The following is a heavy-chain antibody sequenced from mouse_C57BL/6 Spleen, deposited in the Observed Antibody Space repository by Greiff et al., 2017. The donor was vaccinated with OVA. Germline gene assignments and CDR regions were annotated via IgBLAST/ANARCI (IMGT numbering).Heavy chain of an antibody. CDR3: ARDRVGYGAMDY. V-gene: IGHV5-16*01. Sequence: EVKLMESEGGLVQPGSSMKLSCTASGFTFSDYYMAWVRQVPEKGLEWVANINYDGSSTYYLDSLKSRFIISRDNAKNILYLQMSSLKSEDTATYYCARDRVGYGAMDYWGQGTSVTVSS. CDR1: GFTFSDYY. J-gene: IGHJ4*01. D-gene: IGHD3-1*01. CDR2: INYDGSST.